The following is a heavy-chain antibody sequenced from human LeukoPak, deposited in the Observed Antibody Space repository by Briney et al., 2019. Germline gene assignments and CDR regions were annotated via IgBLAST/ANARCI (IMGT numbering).Heavy chain of an antibody. CDR3: ARDQSYSSGWYFH. D-gene: IGHD6-19*01. V-gene: IGHV1-2*02. J-gene: IGHJ4*02. CDR2: INPNSGGT. CDR1: YXFTXXX. Sequence: YXFTXXXMHWVRQAPGQGLEWMGWINPNSGGTNYAQKFQGRVTMTRDTSISTAYMELSRLRSDDTAVYYCARDQSYSSGWYFHWGQGTLVTVSS.